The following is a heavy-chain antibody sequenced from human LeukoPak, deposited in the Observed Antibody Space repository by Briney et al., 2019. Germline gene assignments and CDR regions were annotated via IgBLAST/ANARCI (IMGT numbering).Heavy chain of an antibody. CDR1: GYTFTGYY. V-gene: IGHV1-2*02. D-gene: IGHD3-22*01. CDR2: INPNSGGT. J-gene: IGHJ3*02. CDR3: ARVGHYYDSSGYYLYDAFDI. Sequence: ASVTVSCKASGYTFTGYYMHWVRQAPGQGLEWMGWINPNSGGTKYAQKFQGRVTMTRDTSISTAYMELSRLRSDDTAVYYCARVGHYYDSSGYYLYDAFDIWGQGTMVIVSS.